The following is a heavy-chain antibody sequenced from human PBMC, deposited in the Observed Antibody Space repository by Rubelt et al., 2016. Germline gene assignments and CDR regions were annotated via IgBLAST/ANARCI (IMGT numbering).Heavy chain of an antibody. CDR1: GFTFSSHY. D-gene: IGHD6-19*01. Sequence: EVQLVEAGGGLVQPGGALRLSCAASGFTFSSHYMTWVRQAPGKGREWVANVKQDGSDKPYVESVKGRFTVSRDNAKNSLYLQMTSVRAEETAVYYWAREATVAGTDDAFDIWGQGTTVTVSS. CDR3: AREATVAGTDDAFDI. V-gene: IGHV3-7*01. J-gene: IGHJ3*02. CDR2: VKQDGSDK.